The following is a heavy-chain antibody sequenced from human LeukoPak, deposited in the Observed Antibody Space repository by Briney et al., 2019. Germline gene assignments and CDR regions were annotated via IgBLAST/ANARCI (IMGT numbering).Heavy chain of an antibody. V-gene: IGHV1-18*01. Sequence: RASVKVSCKASGYTFTSYGISWVRQAPGQGLEWMGWISAYNGNTNYAQKLQGRVTMTTDTSTRSAYMELRSLRSDDTAVYYCATGGLYKYFGNWGQGTVVTVSS. CDR2: ISAYNGNT. CDR3: ATGGLYKYFGN. D-gene: IGHD3-9*01. J-gene: IGHJ1*01. CDR1: GYTFTSYG.